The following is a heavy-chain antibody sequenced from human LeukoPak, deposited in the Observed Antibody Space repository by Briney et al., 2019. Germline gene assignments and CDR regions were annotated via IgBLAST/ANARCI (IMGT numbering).Heavy chain of an antibody. V-gene: IGHV3-23*01. CDR3: AKGGSFYDYYMDV. D-gene: IGHD1-26*01. CDR2: ISGSGGST. Sequence: QAGGSLRLSCAASGFTFSSYAMSWVRQAPGKGLEWVSAISGSGGSTYYADSVKGWFTISRDNSKNTLYLQMNSLRAEDTAVYYCAKGGSFYDYYMDVWGKGTTVTVSS. J-gene: IGHJ6*03. CDR1: GFTFSSYA.